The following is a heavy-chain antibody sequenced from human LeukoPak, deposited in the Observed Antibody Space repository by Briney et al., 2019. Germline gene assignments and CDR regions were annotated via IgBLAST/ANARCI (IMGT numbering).Heavy chain of an antibody. V-gene: IGHV3-30*18. Sequence: PGGSLRLSCAASGFSLSSYWMTWVRQAPGKGLEWVAVISYDGSNRYYADSVKGRFTISRDNSKNTLYLQMNSLRAEDTAVYYCAKDIVVVPAAIDYYYYYGMDVWGQGTTVTVSS. CDR1: GFSLSSYW. CDR2: ISYDGSNR. J-gene: IGHJ6*02. D-gene: IGHD2-2*01. CDR3: AKDIVVVPAAIDYYYYYGMDV.